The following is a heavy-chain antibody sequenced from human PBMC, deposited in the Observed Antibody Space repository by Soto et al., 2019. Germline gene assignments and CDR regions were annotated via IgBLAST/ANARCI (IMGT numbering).Heavy chain of an antibody. Sequence: ASVKVSCKASGYTFTGYYMHWVRQAPGQGLEWMGWINPNSGGTNYAQKFQGWVTMTRDTSISTAYMELSRLRSDDTAVYYCARDGSSSWFQNNNWFDPWGQGTLVTVSS. CDR1: GYTFTGYY. J-gene: IGHJ5*02. CDR2: INPNSGGT. D-gene: IGHD6-13*01. V-gene: IGHV1-2*04. CDR3: ARDGSSSWFQNNNWFDP.